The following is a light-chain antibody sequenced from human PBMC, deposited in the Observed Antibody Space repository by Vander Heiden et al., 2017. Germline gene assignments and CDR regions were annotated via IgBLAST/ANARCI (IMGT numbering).Light chain of an antibody. CDR3: QQSHSAPYT. V-gene: IGKV1-39*01. CDR1: HSIDSS. Sequence: DIQMAQSPSSLPASIGDRVTNTCRASHSIDSSLNWFQQKPGKAPTLLIYTADSLQSGVTSRFTGSGSATEFTLTISSLQAEDFATYFCQQSHSAPYTFGQGTKVEMK. J-gene: IGKJ2*01. CDR2: TAD.